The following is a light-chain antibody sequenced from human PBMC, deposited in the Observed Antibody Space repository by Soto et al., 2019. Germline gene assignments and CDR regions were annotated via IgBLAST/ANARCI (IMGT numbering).Light chain of an antibody. CDR2: DAS. CDR3: QQRSNWPLS. V-gene: IGKV3-11*01. Sequence: EIVLTQRPAILSLSPGERAILSCRASQSLTSYLAWYQQKPGQAPRLLIYDASNRATGIPARFSGSGSGTDFTLTISSLEPEDFAVYYCQQRSNWPLSFGGGTKVDI. CDR1: QSLTSY. J-gene: IGKJ4*01.